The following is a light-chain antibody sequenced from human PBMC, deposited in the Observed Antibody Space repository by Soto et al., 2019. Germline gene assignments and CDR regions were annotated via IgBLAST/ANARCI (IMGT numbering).Light chain of an antibody. J-gene: IGKJ3*01. CDR2: AAS. CDR1: QSVSSTF. V-gene: IGKV3-20*01. CDR3: QQYGSSLFS. Sequence: EIVLTQSPGTLSLSPGERATLSCRASQSVSSTFLAWYQQKPGQAPGLLIYAASSRATGIPDRFSGSGSGTDFTLTISRLEPEDFAVYYCQQYGSSLFSFGPGTKVDTK.